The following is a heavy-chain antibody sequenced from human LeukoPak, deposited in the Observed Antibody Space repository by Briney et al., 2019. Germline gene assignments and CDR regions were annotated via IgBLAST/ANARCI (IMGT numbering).Heavy chain of an antibody. Sequence: GGSLRLSCVASGFIFDDYAMHWVRQAPGKGLEWVSGLSWNSGNIGYADSVKGRFTISRDNARNSLYLQMNSLRGEDTALYYCAKGRDVLTGLLDDAFDVWGQGTMVAVSS. J-gene: IGHJ3*01. CDR1: GFIFDDYA. V-gene: IGHV3-9*01. CDR2: LSWNSGNI. CDR3: AKGRDVLTGLLDDAFDV. D-gene: IGHD3-9*01.